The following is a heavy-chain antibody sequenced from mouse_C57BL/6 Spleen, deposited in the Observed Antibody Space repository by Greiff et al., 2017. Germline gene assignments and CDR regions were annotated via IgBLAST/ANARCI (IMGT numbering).Heavy chain of an antibody. CDR3: ARSITTVVATPFDY. Sequence: VQLQQPGAELVKPGASVKMSCKASGYTFTSYWITWVKQRPGQGLEWIGDIYPGSGSTNYNEKFKSKATLTVDTSSSTAYMQLSSLTSEDSAVYYCARSITTVVATPFDYWGQGTTLTVSS. CDR1: GYTFTSYW. CDR2: IYPGSGST. D-gene: IGHD1-1*01. J-gene: IGHJ2*01. V-gene: IGHV1-55*01.